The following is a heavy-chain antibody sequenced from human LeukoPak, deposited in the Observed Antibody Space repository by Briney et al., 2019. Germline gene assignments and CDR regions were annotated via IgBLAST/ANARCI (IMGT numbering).Heavy chain of an antibody. CDR2: INHSGST. D-gene: IGHD1/OR15-1a*01. J-gene: IGHJ4*02. CDR1: GFTFSSYS. Sequence: GSLRLSCAASGFTFSSYSMNWVRQPPGKGLEWIGEINHSGSTNYNPSLKSRVTISVDTSKNQFSLKLSSVTAADTAVYYCARELVDSTKQFDYWGQGTLVTVSS. CDR3: ARELVDSTKQFDY. V-gene: IGHV4-34*01.